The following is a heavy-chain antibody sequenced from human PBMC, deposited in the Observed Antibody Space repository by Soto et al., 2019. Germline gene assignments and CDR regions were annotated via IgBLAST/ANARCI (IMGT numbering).Heavy chain of an antibody. J-gene: IGHJ5*02. CDR1: GFTFSSYG. CDR3: ARGGTYYYDSSGPWVVWFDP. Sequence: GGSLRLSCAASGFTFSSYGMHWVRQAPGKGLEWVAVISYDGSNKYYADSVKGRFTISRDNSKNTLYLQMNSLRAEDTAVYYCARGGTYYYDSSGPWVVWFDPWGQGTLVTVSS. D-gene: IGHD3-22*01. V-gene: IGHV3-30*03. CDR2: ISYDGSNK.